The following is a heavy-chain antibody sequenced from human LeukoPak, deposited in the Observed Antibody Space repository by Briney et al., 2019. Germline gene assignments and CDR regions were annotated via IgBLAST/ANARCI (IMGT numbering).Heavy chain of an antibody. D-gene: IGHD2-2*01. CDR3: ASPAVDYYYYYYMDV. J-gene: IGHJ6*03. Sequence: ASVKVSCKASGGTFSSYAISWVRQAPGQGLEWMGGIIPIFGTANYAQKFQGRVTITTDESTSTAYMELSSLRSGDTAVYYCASPAVDYYYYYYMDVWGKGTTVTVSS. CDR2: IIPIFGTA. CDR1: GGTFSSYA. V-gene: IGHV1-69*05.